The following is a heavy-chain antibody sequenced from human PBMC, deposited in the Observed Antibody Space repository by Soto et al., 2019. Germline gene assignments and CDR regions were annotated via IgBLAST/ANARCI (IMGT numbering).Heavy chain of an antibody. D-gene: IGHD2-2*03. CDR2: IYYSGST. J-gene: IGHJ5*02. CDR3: ARQLLDIVVVPAVKFDP. Sequence: QLQLQESGPGLVKPSETLSLTCTVSGGSISSSSYYWGWIRQPPGKGLEWIGSIYYSGSTYYNPSLKRRVTISVDTSKNQFSLKMSSVTAADTAVYYCARQLLDIVVVPAVKFDPWGQGTLVTVSS. CDR1: GGSISSSSYY. V-gene: IGHV4-39*01.